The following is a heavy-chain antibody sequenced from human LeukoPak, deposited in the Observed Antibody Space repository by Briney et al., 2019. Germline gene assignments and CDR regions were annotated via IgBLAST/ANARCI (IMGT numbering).Heavy chain of an antibody. D-gene: IGHD3-22*01. CDR2: ISYDGSNK. CDR3: ARGSGYLETFDY. Sequence: GRSLRLSCAASGFIFSSYAMHWVRQAPGKGLEWVAVISYDGSNKYYADSVKGRFTISRDNSRNTLYLQMNSLRAEDTAVYYCARGSGYLETFDYWGQGTLVTVSS. V-gene: IGHV3-30*04. CDR1: GFIFSSYA. J-gene: IGHJ4*02.